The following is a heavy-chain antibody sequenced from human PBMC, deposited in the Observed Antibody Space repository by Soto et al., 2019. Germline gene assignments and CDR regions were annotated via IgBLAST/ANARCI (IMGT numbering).Heavy chain of an antibody. V-gene: IGHV4-59*08. CDR1: GGSISSYY. J-gene: IGHJ5*02. CDR2: IYYSGST. Sequence: SDTLSLTCTVSGGSISSYYWILVRQPPGKGLEWIGYIYYSGSTNYNPSLKSRVTISVDTSKNQFSLKLSSVTAADTAVYYCARHVGAYYDFWSGYWSWFDPWGQGTLVTVSS. CDR3: ARHVGAYYDFWSGYWSWFDP. D-gene: IGHD3-3*01.